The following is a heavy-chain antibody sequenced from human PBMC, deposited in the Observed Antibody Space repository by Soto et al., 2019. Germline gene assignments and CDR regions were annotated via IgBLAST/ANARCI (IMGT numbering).Heavy chain of an antibody. J-gene: IGHJ4*02. CDR2: INPNSGGT. D-gene: IGHD1-1*01. CDR1: GSTFSDYY. Sequence: VKVSCKAAGSTFSDYYIHWVRQAPGQGLEWMGWINPNSGGTKYAPKFQGGVTMTRDTSITTAYMELSRLRSGDTAVYYCAREPATAKPEGVDFWGQGTLVTVSS. V-gene: IGHV1-2*02. CDR3: AREPATAKPEGVDF.